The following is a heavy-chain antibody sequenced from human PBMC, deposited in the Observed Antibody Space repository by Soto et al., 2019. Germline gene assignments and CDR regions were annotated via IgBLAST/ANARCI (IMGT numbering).Heavy chain of an antibody. Sequence: QVQLVQSGAEVKKPGASVKVSCKASGYTFTGYYMHWVRQAPGQGLEWMGWINPNSCGTNYAQKVQGRVTMTRDTSSITAYIELSRPRSADTAVYYWARAIAAAASRGMDVWCQGTTVTVSS. CDR1: GYTFTGYY. J-gene: IGHJ6*02. V-gene: IGHV1-2*02. CDR3: ARAIAAAASRGMDV. D-gene: IGHD6-13*01. CDR2: INPNSCGT.